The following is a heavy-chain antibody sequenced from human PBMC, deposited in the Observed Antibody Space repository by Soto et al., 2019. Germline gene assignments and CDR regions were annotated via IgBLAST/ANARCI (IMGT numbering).Heavy chain of an antibody. CDR2: ISYSGTT. J-gene: IGHJ5*02. CDR1: GGPISSGSYY. V-gene: IGHV4-39*01. CDR3: ARQSGAIVVVVPVRNWSGP. D-gene: IGHD2-15*01. Sequence: SETLSLTCTVSGGPISSGSYYWGWIRQPPEKGLEWIGSISYSGTTYYNPSLKSRVSISVDTFKNQFSLKLSSVTAADTAVYYGARQSGAIVVVVPVRNWSGPWGQGALVTVSS.